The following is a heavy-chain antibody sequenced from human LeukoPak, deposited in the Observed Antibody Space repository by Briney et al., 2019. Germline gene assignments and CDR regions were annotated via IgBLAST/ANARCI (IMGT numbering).Heavy chain of an antibody. Sequence: ASVKVSCKSSGYTFNSYGITWVRQAPGQGLEWMGWIHTYNGHTNYAQTFQGRVTITADKSTSTAYMELSSLRSEDTAVYYCARVLTYYYDSSGPAGWFDPWGQGTLVTVSS. D-gene: IGHD3-22*01. CDR1: GYTFNSYG. CDR2: IHTYNGHT. J-gene: IGHJ5*02. CDR3: ARVLTYYYDSSGPAGWFDP. V-gene: IGHV1-18*01.